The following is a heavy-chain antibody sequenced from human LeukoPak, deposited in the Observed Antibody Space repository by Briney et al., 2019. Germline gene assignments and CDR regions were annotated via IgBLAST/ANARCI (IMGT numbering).Heavy chain of an antibody. Sequence: GGSLRLSCAASGFTFSDYYMSWIRQAPGKGLEWVSAISGSGGSTYYADSVKGRFTISRDNSKNTLYLQMNSLRAEDTAVYYCAKEGSSWFDYWGQGTLVTVSS. D-gene: IGHD6-13*01. V-gene: IGHV3-23*01. CDR1: GFTFSDYY. CDR2: ISGSGGST. J-gene: IGHJ4*02. CDR3: AKEGSSWFDY.